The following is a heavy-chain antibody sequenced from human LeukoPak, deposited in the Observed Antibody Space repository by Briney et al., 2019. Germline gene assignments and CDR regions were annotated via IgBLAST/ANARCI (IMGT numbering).Heavy chain of an antibody. J-gene: IGHJ6*03. CDR3: TTGNSITMVRGAPYYYYYYMDV. V-gene: IGHV3-15*01. Sequence: GGSLRLSCAASGYTFSNAWMSWVREAPGKGLEWVGRIKSKSDGGTTDYPAPVKGRFTISRDDSKNTLYLQMNSLKTEDTAVYYCTTGNSITMVRGAPYYYYYYMDVWGKGTTVTVSS. D-gene: IGHD3-10*01. CDR2: IKSKSDGGTT. CDR1: GYTFSNAW.